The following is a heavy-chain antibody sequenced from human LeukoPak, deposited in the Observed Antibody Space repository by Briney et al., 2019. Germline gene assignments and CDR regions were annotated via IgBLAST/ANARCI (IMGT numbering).Heavy chain of an antibody. CDR2: ISGRGDNT. Sequence: GGSLRLSCAASGVIISSYAMSWVRQAPGKGLGWVSAISGRGDNTYYEDFVKNRFTISRDNSKSTVYIQMNSLRTEDTAVYYCAKDRVSPSFNWFDPWGQGTLVTVSS. CDR3: AKDRVSPSFNWFDP. CDR1: GVIISSYA. J-gene: IGHJ5*02. D-gene: IGHD2-15*01. V-gene: IGHV3-23*01.